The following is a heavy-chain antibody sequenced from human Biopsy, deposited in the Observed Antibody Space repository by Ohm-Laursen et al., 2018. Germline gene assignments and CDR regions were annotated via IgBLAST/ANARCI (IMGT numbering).Heavy chain of an antibody. CDR1: GDTFTRYG. V-gene: IGHV1-69*06. D-gene: IGHD2-21*01. CDR3: ASGQGDPLGVRIITWSFNF. CDR2: IIPYFLRT. Sequence: AVKVSCKASGDTFTRYGLTWVRQAPGQGLEWMGGIIPYFLRTYIPQKLQGRVTITADKSTNTGYMQLTSLRSDDTAVYYCASGQGDPLGVRIITWSFNFWGQGTLVTVSS. J-gene: IGHJ4*02.